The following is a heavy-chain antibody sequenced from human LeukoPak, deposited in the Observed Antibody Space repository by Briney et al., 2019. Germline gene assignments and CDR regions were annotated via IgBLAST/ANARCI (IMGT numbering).Heavy chain of an antibody. CDR1: GFTFSGYS. D-gene: IGHD3-22*01. J-gene: IGHJ4*02. CDR2: ISGSGDST. V-gene: IGHV3-23*01. CDR3: AKDRQSRGSLGFDH. Sequence: GGSLRLSCAASGFTFSGYSMSWVRQAPGKGPEWVSTISGSGDSTYYADSVKGRFTISRDNSKNRLYVQMDSLRAEVTAVYYCAKDRQSRGSLGFDHWGQGALVIVSS.